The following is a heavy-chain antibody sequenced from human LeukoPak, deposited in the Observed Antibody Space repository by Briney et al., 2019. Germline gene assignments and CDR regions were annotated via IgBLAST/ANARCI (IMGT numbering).Heavy chain of an antibody. CDR1: GFTFDDYA. Sequence: GGSLRLSCAASGFTFDDYAMHWVRHAPGKGLEWVSLISWDGGSTYYADSVKGRFTISSDNSNSTLYLRMTRLRAADTALYYCVRHFGWPFDYWGQGTLVTVSS. CDR3: VRHFGWPFDY. J-gene: IGHJ4*02. D-gene: IGHD3-16*01. CDR2: ISWDGGST. V-gene: IGHV3-43D*03.